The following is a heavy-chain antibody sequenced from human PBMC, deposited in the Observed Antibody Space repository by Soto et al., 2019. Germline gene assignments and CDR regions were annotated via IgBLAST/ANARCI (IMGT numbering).Heavy chain of an antibody. CDR1: GISTSSYW. CDR2: IKKDGSEK. Sequence: GGSLRLSCAASGISTSSYWMGWVRQAPGRGLEWVASIKKDGSEKYYMDPLKGRFTISRDNALNSLYLQMNSLRAEDTAVYFCVTGYHSDYWGQGTLVTV. D-gene: IGHD5-18*01. J-gene: IGHJ4*02. CDR3: VTGYHSDY. V-gene: IGHV3-7*03.